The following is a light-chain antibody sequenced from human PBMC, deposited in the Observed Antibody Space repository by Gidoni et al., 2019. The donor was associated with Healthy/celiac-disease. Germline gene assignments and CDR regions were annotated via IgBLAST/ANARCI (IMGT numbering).Light chain of an antibody. J-gene: IGLJ2*01. Sequence: SYELTQPPSVSVSPGQTASITCSGDKLGDKYACWYQQKPGQSPVLVISQDSKRPSGIPERFSGSNSGNTATLTISGTQAMDEADYYCQAWDSSTADVVFGGGTKLTVL. CDR3: QAWDSSTADVV. CDR2: QDS. V-gene: IGLV3-1*01. CDR1: KLGDKY.